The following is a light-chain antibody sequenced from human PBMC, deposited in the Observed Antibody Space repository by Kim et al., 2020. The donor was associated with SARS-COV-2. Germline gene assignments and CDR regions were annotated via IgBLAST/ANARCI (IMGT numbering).Light chain of an antibody. CDR1: SGSVSTSYY. V-gene: IGLV8-61*01. CDR3: VLYMGSGIWV. J-gene: IGLJ3*02. CDR2: STN. Sequence: QAVVTQEPSFSVSPGGTVTLTCGLSSGSVSTSYYPSWNQQTPGQAPRTLIYSTNTRSSGVPDRFSGSILGNKAALTITGAQADDESDYYCVLYMGSGIWVFGGGTQLTVL.